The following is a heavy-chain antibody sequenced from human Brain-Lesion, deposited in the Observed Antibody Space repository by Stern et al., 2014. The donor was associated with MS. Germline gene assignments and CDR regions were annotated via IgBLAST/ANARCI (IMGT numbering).Heavy chain of an antibody. J-gene: IGHJ4*02. D-gene: IGHD1-26*01. CDR1: GLTFSDYD. Sequence: VQLEESGGGLVKPGGSLRLSCAASGLTFSDYDMSWIRQAPGTGLEWVSFIGSRGSHIYYAESVKGRFTISRDNAENSLYLQMNSLRADDTAVYYCVAGMERWGQGTLVTVSS. CDR2: IGSRGSHI. CDR3: VAGMER. V-gene: IGHV3-11*01.